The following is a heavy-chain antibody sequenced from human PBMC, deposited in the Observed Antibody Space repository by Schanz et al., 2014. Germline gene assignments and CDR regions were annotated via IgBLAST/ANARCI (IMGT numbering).Heavy chain of an antibody. CDR1: GFTFRNNW. CDR3: VRDERISSGVWFDP. CDR2: IDGEGGDT. D-gene: IGHD6-19*01. V-gene: IGHV3-74*01. Sequence: LVVESGGGLVQPCGSLRLSCAASGFTFRNNWMHWFRPGPGKGLSWVSRIDGEGGDTRYADSVKGRFTVFRDNARNMVFLQMNSLRVDDTGVYYCVRDERISSGVWFDPWGQGTLVTVSS. J-gene: IGHJ5*02.